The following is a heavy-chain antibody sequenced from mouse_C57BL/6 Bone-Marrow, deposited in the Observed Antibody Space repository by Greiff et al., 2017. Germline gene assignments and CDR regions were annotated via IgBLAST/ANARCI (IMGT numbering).Heavy chain of an antibody. D-gene: IGHD1-1*02. J-gene: IGHJ4*01. V-gene: IGHV1-62-2*01. CDR2: FYPGSGSI. Sequence: QVQLKESGAELVKPGASVKLSCKASGYTFTEYPIHWVKQRSGQGLEWIGWFYPGSGSIKYNEKFKDKATLPADKSSSTVYMELSRLTSEDSAVYFCARHEGKGYYGYAMDYWGQRTSVTVSS. CDR3: ARHEGKGYYGYAMDY. CDR1: GYTFTEYP.